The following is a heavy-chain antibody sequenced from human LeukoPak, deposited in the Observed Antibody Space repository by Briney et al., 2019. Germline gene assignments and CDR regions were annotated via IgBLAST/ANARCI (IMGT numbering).Heavy chain of an antibody. CDR2: IYYSGST. CDR3: ARAVLYYYYYMDV. Sequence: PSETLSLTCTVSGGSISSYYWSWLRQPPGKGLEWIGYIYYSGSTNYNPSLKSRVTISVDTSKNQFSLKLSSVTAADTAVYYCARAVLYYYYYMDVWGKGTTVTVSS. V-gene: IGHV4-59*01. D-gene: IGHD2-8*01. J-gene: IGHJ6*03. CDR1: GGSISSYY.